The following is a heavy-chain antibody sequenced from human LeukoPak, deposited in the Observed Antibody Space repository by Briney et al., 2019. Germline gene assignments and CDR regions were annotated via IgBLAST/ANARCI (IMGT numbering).Heavy chain of an antibody. CDR1: GGSISSSSYY. D-gene: IGHD2-15*01. Sequence: PSETLSLTCTVSGGSISSSSYYWGWIRQPPGTGLEWIGSIYYSGSTYYNPSLKSRVTISVDTSKNQFSLKLSSVTAADTAVYYCARQRWDIVVVVAAPDYWGQGTLVTVSS. V-gene: IGHV4-39*01. CDR3: ARQRWDIVVVVAAPDY. CDR2: IYYSGST. J-gene: IGHJ4*02.